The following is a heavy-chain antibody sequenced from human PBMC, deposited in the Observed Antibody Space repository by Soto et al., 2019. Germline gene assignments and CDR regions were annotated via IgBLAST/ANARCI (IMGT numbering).Heavy chain of an antibody. D-gene: IGHD6-19*01. CDR2: TYYRSNWRH. Sequence: PSQTLSLTCASSRDSVSSNTAAWNWIRSSPSRGLEWLGRTYYRSNWRHDYAVSVKSRITVNPDTSKNHFSLQLNSVTPDDTAVYYCARGVAGSGFDLWGQGTLVTVSS. CDR1: RDSVSSNTAA. V-gene: IGHV6-1*01. CDR3: ARGVAGSGFDL. J-gene: IGHJ4*02.